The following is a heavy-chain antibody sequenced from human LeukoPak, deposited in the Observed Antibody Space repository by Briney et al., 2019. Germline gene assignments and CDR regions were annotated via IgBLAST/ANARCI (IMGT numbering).Heavy chain of an antibody. V-gene: IGHV3-30*02. Sequence: GGSLRLSCTASGFTFSSYEMNWVRQAPGKGLEWVAFIRYDGSNKYYADSVKGRFTISRDNSKNTLYLQMNSLRAEDTAVYYCAKTEGVTGTTYYFDYWGQGTLVTVSS. D-gene: IGHD1-7*01. CDR3: AKTEGVTGTTYYFDY. J-gene: IGHJ4*02. CDR2: IRYDGSNK. CDR1: GFTFSSYE.